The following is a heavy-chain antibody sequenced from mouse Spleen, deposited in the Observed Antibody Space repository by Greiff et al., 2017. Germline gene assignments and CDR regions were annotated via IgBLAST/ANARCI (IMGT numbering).Heavy chain of an antibody. D-gene: IGHD2-4*01. J-gene: IGHJ3*01. V-gene: IGHV2-2*01. Sequence: VQGVESGPGLVQPSQSLSITCTVSGFSLTSYGVHWVRQSPGKGLEWLGVIWSGGSTDYNAAFISRLSISKDNSKSQVFFKMNSLQADDTAIYYCAGFYYDYDAGWFAYWGKGTLVTVSA. CDR2: IWSGGST. CDR1: GFSLTSYG. CDR3: AGFYYDYDAGWFAY.